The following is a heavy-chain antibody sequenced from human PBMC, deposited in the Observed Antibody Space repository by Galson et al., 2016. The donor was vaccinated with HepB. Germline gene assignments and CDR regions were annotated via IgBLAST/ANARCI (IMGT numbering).Heavy chain of an antibody. J-gene: IGHJ6*02. D-gene: IGHD2-15*01. CDR1: GFRFSNYA. V-gene: IGHV3-30*04. Sequence: SLRLSCAASGFRFSNYAMHWVRQAPGKGLEWVAFISYDATNKYYADSMKGRFTISRDNSKNTLFLQMNSLRPEDTAVFYCARDEYCSGGACRYGMDVWGQGTTVTVSS. CDR3: ARDEYCSGGACRYGMDV. CDR2: ISYDATNK.